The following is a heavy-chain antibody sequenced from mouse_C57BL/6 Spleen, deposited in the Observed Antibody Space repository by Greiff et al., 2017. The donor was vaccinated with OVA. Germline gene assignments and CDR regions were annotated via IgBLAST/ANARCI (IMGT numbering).Heavy chain of an antibody. J-gene: IGHJ1*03. CDR2: ISSGLSTI. CDR3: ARKDYGGYFDV. D-gene: IGHD1-1*01. CDR1: GFTFSDYG. Sequence: VQLKESGGGLVKPGGSLKLSCAASGFTFSDYGMHWVRQAPEKGLEWVAYISSGLSTIYYADTVKGRFTISRDNAKNTLFLQMTSLRSEDTAMYYCARKDYGGYFDVWGTGTTVTVSS. V-gene: IGHV5-17*01.